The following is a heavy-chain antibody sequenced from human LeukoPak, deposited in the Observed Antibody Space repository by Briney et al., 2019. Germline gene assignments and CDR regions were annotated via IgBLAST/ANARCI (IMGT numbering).Heavy chain of an antibody. CDR2: VFPSGST. V-gene: IGHV4-61*02. CDR3: ARVFFHNDGNSMAL. J-gene: IGHJ2*01. D-gene: IGHD4-23*01. Sequence: KSSETLSLICTVSGGSISSGSYYWNWIRQPAGKGLEWIGRVFPSGSTIYNPSLKSRVTISIDTSKNQFSLKLSSVTAADTAVYYCARVFFHNDGNSMALWGRVSLLTVSS. CDR1: GGSISSGSYY.